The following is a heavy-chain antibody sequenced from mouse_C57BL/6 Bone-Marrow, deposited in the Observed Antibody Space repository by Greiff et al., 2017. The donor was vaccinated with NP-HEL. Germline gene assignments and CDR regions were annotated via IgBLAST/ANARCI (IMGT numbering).Heavy chain of an antibody. CDR1: GYSITSGYY. D-gene: IGHD2-4*01. J-gene: IGHJ4*01. V-gene: IGHV3-6*01. CDR3: ARGPILRHYAMDY. CDR2: ISYDGSN. Sequence: EVQLQQSGPGLVKPSQSLSLPCSVTGYSITSGYYWNWIRQFPGNKLEWMGYISYDGSNNYNPSLKNRISITRDTSKNQFFLKLNSVTTEDTATYYCARGPILRHYAMDYWGQGTSVTVSS.